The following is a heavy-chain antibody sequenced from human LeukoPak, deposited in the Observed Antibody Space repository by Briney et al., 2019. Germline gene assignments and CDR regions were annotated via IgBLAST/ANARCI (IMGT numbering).Heavy chain of an antibody. V-gene: IGHV5-51*01. Sequence: GESLKISCQSSGHNFIYYWIAWVRQMPGKGLEWMGIIYPGDSDTRYSPSLQGQVTISADKSISTAYLQWSSLKASDTAMYYCARRRRDGSDFDYWGQGTLVTVSS. CDR2: IYPGDSDT. D-gene: IGHD5-24*01. J-gene: IGHJ4*02. CDR1: GHNFIYYW. CDR3: ARRRRDGSDFDY.